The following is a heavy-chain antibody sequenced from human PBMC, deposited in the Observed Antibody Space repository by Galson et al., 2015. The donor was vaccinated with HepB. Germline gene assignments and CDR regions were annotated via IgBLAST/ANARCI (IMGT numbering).Heavy chain of an antibody. CDR2: IIPILGIA. J-gene: IGHJ5*02. V-gene: IGHV1-69*04. CDR3: ARDDGSGWSVGWFDP. CDR1: GGTFSSYT. D-gene: IGHD6-19*01. Sequence: SVKVSCKASGGTFSSYTISWVRQAPGQGLEWMGRIIPILGIANYAQKFQGRVTITADKSTSTAYMELSSLRSEDTAVYYCARDDGSGWSVGWFDPWGQGTLVTVSS.